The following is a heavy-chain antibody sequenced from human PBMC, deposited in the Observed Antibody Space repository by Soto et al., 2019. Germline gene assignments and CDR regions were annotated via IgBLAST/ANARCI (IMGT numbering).Heavy chain of an antibody. Sequence: QVQLQESGPGLVKPSQTLSLTCTVSGGSISSGGYYWSWIRQHPGKGLEWIGYIYYSGSTYYNPSRNSRVTISVDTSKNQFSLKLSSVTAADTAVYYCARVTTVTTYFPFDIWGQGTMVTVSS. V-gene: IGHV4-31*03. CDR3: ARVTTVTTYFPFDI. J-gene: IGHJ3*02. D-gene: IGHD4-17*01. CDR1: GGSISSGGYY. CDR2: IYYSGST.